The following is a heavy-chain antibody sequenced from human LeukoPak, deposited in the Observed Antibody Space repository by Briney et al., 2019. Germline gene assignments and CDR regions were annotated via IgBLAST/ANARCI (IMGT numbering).Heavy chain of an antibody. CDR3: AGDILTGYSPPKRNYSYYYMDV. CDR1: GGTFSSYA. V-gene: IGHV1-69*06. D-gene: IGHD3-9*01. CDR2: IIRIFGTA. J-gene: IGHJ6*03. Sequence: SVKVSCKASGGTFSSYAISWVRQAPGQGLEWMGGIIRIFGTANYAQKFQGRVTITADKSTSTAYMELSSLRSEDTAVYYCAGDILTGYSPPKRNYSYYYMDVWGKGTTVTVSS.